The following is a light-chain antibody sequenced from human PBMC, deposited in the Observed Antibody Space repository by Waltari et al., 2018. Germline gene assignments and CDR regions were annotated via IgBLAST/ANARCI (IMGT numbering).Light chain of an antibody. J-gene: IGLJ2*01. Sequence: SYDLTQPPSVYVSPGQTANITCSGDTLGDRYACWYQQKPGQSPVLVIYQHNKRPSGIPERFSGSNSANTATLTISGTQAMDEADYYCQAWDRSTVVFGGGTKLTVL. CDR1: TLGDRY. CDR3: QAWDRSTVV. V-gene: IGLV3-1*01. CDR2: QHN.